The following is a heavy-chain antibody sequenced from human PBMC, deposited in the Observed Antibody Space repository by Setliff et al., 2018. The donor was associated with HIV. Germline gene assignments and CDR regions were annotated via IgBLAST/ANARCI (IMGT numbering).Heavy chain of an antibody. D-gene: IGHD5-18*01. CDR2: VHNSAGS. CDR1: GDSVSGYY. V-gene: IGHV4-4*07. J-gene: IGHJ4*02. Sequence: PSETLSLTCAVSGDSVSGYYWSWIRQPAGRGLEWIGRVHNSAGSNYNPSLKSRVTMSVDTAKNQLSLKLTAVSAADTAVYYCARDQKGYSYGYFDSWGQGTLVTVSS. CDR3: ARDQKGYSYGYFDS.